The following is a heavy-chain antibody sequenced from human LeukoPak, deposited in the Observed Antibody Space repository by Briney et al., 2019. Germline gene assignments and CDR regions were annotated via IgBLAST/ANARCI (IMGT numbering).Heavy chain of an antibody. CDR2: IIPIFGTA. CDR1: GGTFSSYA. Sequence: SVKVSCKASGGTFSSYAISWVRQAPGQGLEWMGRIIPIFGTANYAQKFQGRVTITTDESTGTAYMELSSLRSEDTAVYYCASVIAVAGTGDFDYWGQGTLVTVSS. V-gene: IGHV1-69*05. CDR3: ASVIAVAGTGDFDY. D-gene: IGHD6-19*01. J-gene: IGHJ4*02.